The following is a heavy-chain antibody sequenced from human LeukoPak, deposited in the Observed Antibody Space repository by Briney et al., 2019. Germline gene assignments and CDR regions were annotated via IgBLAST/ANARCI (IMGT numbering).Heavy chain of an antibody. J-gene: IGHJ4*02. CDR2: MNLNSGNT. Sequence: ASVKVSCEASGYTLSNYAINWVRQTTGQGLEWMGWMNLNSGNTGYAQEFQGRVTMTWDPSIGTAYMELRSLRSEDTALYYCARGTVVDYWGQGTLVTVSS. CDR1: GYTLSNYA. V-gene: IGHV1-8*01. CDR3: ARGTVVDY. D-gene: IGHD2-15*01.